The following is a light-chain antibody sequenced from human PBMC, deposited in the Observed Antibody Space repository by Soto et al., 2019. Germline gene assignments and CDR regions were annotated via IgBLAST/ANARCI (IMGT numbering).Light chain of an antibody. CDR3: QQYGPSPST. CDR2: DAS. CDR1: RSVTSY. V-gene: IGKV3-20*01. J-gene: IGKJ2*01. Sequence: DIVLTQSPGTLSLSPGERATLSCRASRSVTSYFAWYQQKPGQAPRLLIYDASTRATGIPDRFSGSGSGTDFTLNISRLEPDDFGVYYCQQYGPSPSTFGQGTNLEI.